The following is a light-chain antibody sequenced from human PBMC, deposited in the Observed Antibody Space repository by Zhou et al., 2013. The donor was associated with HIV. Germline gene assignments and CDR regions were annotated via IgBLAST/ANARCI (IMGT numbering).Light chain of an antibody. CDR1: HIGGKA. J-gene: IGLJ3*02. CDR3: QVWDNDSRHQV. Sequence: SYELTQPPSVSVAPGQTARITCGGIHIGGKAVHWYLQKPGQAPVLVVFDDRDRPSGIPERISGSNSGNTATLTITRVEAGDEADYYCQVWDNDSRHQVFGGGTKLTVL. CDR2: DDR. V-gene: IGLV3-21*02.